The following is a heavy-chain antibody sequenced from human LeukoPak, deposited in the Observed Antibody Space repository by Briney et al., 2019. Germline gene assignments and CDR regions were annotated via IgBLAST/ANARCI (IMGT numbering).Heavy chain of an antibody. D-gene: IGHD2-21*02. CDR1: GFTFSSYG. J-gene: IGHJ4*02. CDR3: AKDLRAYCGGDCYGNY. Sequence: GGSLRLSCAASGFTFSSYGVHWVRQAPGKGLEWVAVISYDGSNKYYADSVKGRFTISRDNSKNTLYLQMNSLRAEDTAVYYCAKDLRAYCGGDCYGNYWGQGTLVTVSS. CDR2: ISYDGSNK. V-gene: IGHV3-30*18.